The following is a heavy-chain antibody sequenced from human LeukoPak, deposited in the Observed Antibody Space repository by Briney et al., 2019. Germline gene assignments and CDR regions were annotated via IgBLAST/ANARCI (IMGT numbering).Heavy chain of an antibody. J-gene: IGHJ3*01. Sequence: PGGSLRLSCAASGFTFAIHAMTWVRQALGKGLEWVSGISGDGASTHYAESVKGQFTISRDNSQNTLFLQMNSLRVEDTAIYYCAKDSYVSGRPLHTFDVWGQGTMVTVSS. CDR2: ISGDGAST. CDR3: AKDSYVSGRPLHTFDV. V-gene: IGHV3-23*01. D-gene: IGHD3-10*01. CDR1: GFTFAIHA.